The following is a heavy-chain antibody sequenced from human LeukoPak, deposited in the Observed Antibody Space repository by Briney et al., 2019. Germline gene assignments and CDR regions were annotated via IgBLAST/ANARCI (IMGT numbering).Heavy chain of an antibody. Sequence: ASVKVSCKASGGTFSSYAISWARQAPGQGLEWMGGIIPIFGTANYAQKFQGRVTMTRNTSISTAYMELSSLRSEDTAVYYCARGFFRYYDSSGYSLTAFDIWGQGTMVTVSS. D-gene: IGHD3-22*01. V-gene: IGHV1-69*05. CDR2: IIPIFGTA. J-gene: IGHJ3*02. CDR1: GGTFSSYA. CDR3: ARGFFRYYDSSGYSLTAFDI.